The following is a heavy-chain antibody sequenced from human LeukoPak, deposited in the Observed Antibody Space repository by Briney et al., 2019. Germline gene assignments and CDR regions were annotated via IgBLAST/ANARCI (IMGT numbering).Heavy chain of an antibody. Sequence: GASVKVSCKASGYTFTSYYMHWVRQAPGQGLEWMGIINPSGGSTSYAQKFQGRVTMTRDMSTSTVYMELRSLRSDDTAVYYCAIEVGATEMRPYYFDYWGQGTLVTVSS. J-gene: IGHJ4*02. V-gene: IGHV1-46*01. CDR1: GYTFTSYY. D-gene: IGHD1-26*01. CDR2: INPSGGST. CDR3: AIEVGATEMRPYYFDY.